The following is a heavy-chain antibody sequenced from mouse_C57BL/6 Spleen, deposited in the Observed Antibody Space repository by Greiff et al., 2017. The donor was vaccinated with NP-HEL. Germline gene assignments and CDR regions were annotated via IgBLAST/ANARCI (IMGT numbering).Heavy chain of an antibody. D-gene: IGHD1-2*01. V-gene: IGHV1-81*01. CDR1: GYTFTSYG. CDR2: IYPRSGNT. CDR3: ARWLTPGGY. Sequence: VQRVESGAELARPGASVKLSCKASGYTFTSYGISWVKQRTGQGLEWIGEIYPRSGNTYYNEKFKGKATLTADKSSSTAYMELRSLTSEDAAVYFCARWLTPGGYWGQGTTLTVSS. J-gene: IGHJ2*01.